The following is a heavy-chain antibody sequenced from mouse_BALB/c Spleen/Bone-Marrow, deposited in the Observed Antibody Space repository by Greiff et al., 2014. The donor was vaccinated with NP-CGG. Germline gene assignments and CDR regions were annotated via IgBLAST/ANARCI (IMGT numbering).Heavy chain of an antibody. CDR2: LSPYYVDG. V-gene: IGHV1S137*01. CDR3: ARGGRSGFYYYAMDY. CDR1: GYTFSDYA. Sequence: QVQLKESGAELVRPGVSVKISCKGSGYTFSDYAMHWVKQSHAKSLEWIGVLSPYYVDGGYNQKFKGKATMTIDTSSSTVYMELVRLTSEDSAIYYGARGGRSGFYYYAMDYWGQGTSVTVSS. J-gene: IGHJ4*01. D-gene: IGHD3-1*01.